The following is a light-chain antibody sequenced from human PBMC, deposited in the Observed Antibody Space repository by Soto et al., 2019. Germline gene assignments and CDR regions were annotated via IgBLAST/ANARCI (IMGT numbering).Light chain of an antibody. CDR2: DAS. CDR1: QIVTSNY. V-gene: IGKV3-11*01. J-gene: IGKJ1*01. Sequence: RSWLPWERVTLSCRASQIVTSNYLAWYQQKPGQAPRLLIYDASNRATGIPARFSGSGSGTDFTLTISSLEPEDFALYYCQQRSNWPRTFGQGTKVDIK. CDR3: QQRSNWPRT.